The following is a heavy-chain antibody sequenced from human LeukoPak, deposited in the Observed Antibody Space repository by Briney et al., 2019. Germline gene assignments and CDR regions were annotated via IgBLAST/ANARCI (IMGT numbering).Heavy chain of an antibody. Sequence: GGSLRLSCTASGFTFGDYAMSWVRQAPGKGLEWVGFIRSKAYGGTTEYAASVKGRFTISRDDFKSIAYLQMNSLKTEDTAVYYCTRDMSPSNYYDSSGYFDYWGQGTLVTVSS. CDR2: IRSKAYGGTT. V-gene: IGHV3-49*04. D-gene: IGHD3-22*01. CDR3: TRDMSPSNYYDSSGYFDY. CDR1: GFTFGDYA. J-gene: IGHJ4*02.